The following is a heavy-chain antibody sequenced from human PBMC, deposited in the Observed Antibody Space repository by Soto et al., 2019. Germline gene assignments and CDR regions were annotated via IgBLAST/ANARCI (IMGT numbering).Heavy chain of an antibody. CDR2: IYWDDDK. V-gene: IGHV2-5*02. Sequence: SGPTLVNPTQTLTLTCTFSGFSLGTRGVGVGWIRQPPGKALEWLALIYWDDDKRYSPSLKSRLTITKDTSKNQVVLTMANMDPVDTATYYCARDSSGWYGFDYWGQGTLVTVSS. CDR1: GFSLGTRGVG. J-gene: IGHJ4*02. D-gene: IGHD6-19*01. CDR3: ARDSSGWYGFDY.